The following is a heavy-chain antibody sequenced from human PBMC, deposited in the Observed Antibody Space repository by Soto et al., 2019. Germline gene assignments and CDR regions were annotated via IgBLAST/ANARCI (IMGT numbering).Heavy chain of an antibody. D-gene: IGHD3-10*01. J-gene: IGHJ4*02. Sequence: QVQLVQSGPEVMKPGASVKLSCEASGYTFTRYPIHWVRQAPGQGLELMGWLNPANGDTGYSQNFQGRVTITRDTSASTSYMEMNSLRSEDTAVYYCARKVYYGSGIYYFDSWCQGTQVTVAS. CDR2: LNPANGDT. V-gene: IGHV1-3*01. CDR3: ARKVYYGSGIYYFDS. CDR1: GYTFTRYP.